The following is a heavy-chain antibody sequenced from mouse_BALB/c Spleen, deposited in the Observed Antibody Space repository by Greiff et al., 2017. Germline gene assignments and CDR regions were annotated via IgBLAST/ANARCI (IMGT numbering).Heavy chain of an antibody. J-gene: IGHJ3*01. D-gene: IGHD2-1*01. CDR3: ARNGGNYDAWFAY. CDR2: IWSGGST. V-gene: IGHV2-2*02. CDR1: GFSLTSYG. Sequence: VQLQQSGPGLVQPSQSLSITCTVSGFSLTSYGVHWVRQSPGKGLEWLGVIWSGGSTDYNAAFISRLSISKANSKSQVFFKMNSLQANDTAIYYCARNGGNYDAWFAYWGQGTLVTVSA.